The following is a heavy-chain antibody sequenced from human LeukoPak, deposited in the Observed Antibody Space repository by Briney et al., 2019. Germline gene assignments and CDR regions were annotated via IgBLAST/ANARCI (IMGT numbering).Heavy chain of an antibody. Sequence: SETLSLTCTVSGGSTSSDHWSWIRQPPEKGLKWIGCISYRGSTNYNPSLKSRVTISVDTSKKHFSLKLTSVTAADTGIYYCARGRGLGVITPYSDSWGQGTLVTVSS. D-gene: IGHD3-16*02. CDR1: GGSTSSDH. CDR3: ARGRGLGVITPYSDS. V-gene: IGHV4-59*08. J-gene: IGHJ4*02. CDR2: ISYRGST.